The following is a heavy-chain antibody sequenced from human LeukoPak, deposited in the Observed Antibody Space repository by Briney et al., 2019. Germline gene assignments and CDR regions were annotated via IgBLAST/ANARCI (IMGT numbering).Heavy chain of an antibody. V-gene: IGHV1-24*01. D-gene: IGHD2-2*02. CDR2: FDPEDGET. J-gene: IGHJ5*02. CDR1: GYTLTELS. Sequence: ASVKVSCKVSGYTLTELSMHWVRQAPGKGLEWMGGFDPEDGETIYAQKFQGRVTMTEDTSTDTAYMELSSLRSEDTAVYYCATDWNGPAVIKDWFDPWGQGTLVTVSS. CDR3: ATDWNGPAVIKDWFDP.